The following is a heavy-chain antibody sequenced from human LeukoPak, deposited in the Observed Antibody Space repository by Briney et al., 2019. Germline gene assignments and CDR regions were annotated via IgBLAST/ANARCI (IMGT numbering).Heavy chain of an antibody. CDR2: ISNSGSTI. J-gene: IGHJ5*02. D-gene: IGHD3-10*01. CDR3: ARDYYASESYYNPS. Sequence: PGGSLRLSCAASGLTFSDYFMSWIRQAPQRGLEWVSYISNSGSTIYYADSVKGRFTISRDNAKNSLYLQMNSLRAEDTAVYYCARDYYASESYYNPSWGQGTLVTVSS. V-gene: IGHV3-11*01. CDR1: GLTFSDYF.